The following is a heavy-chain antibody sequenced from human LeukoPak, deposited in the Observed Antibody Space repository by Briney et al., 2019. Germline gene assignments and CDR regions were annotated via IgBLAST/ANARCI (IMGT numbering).Heavy chain of an antibody. D-gene: IGHD2-21*01. V-gene: IGHV4-4*09. CDR1: DDSIRTHY. Sequence: SETLSLTCTVSDDSIRTHYWGWIRQPPGKGLECIGYVYISGITNYNPSLKSRVTMSVDTSKNQLSLKLSSVTAADTAVYYCARTARLPDSWGQGTLVTVSS. CDR3: ARTARLPDS. J-gene: IGHJ4*02. CDR2: VYISGIT.